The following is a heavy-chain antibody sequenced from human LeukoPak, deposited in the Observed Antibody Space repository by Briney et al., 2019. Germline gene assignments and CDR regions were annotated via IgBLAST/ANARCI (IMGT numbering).Heavy chain of an antibody. Sequence: ASVKVSCKASGYSFAGYGVSWVRQAPGQRPEWMGWINTDNGNTKYAQKFQGRVTMTTDTSTSTAYMELSSLRSDDTAVYYCARKGCTGDCYRFDPWGQGTLVTVSS. D-gene: IGHD2-21*02. CDR1: GYSFAGYG. V-gene: IGHV1-18*01. J-gene: IGHJ5*02. CDR3: ARKGCTGDCYRFDP. CDR2: INTDNGNT.